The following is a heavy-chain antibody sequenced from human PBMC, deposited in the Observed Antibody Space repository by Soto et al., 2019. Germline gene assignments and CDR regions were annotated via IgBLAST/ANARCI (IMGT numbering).Heavy chain of an antibody. CDR1: RGSISSSSYY. J-gene: IGHJ4*02. V-gene: IGHV4-39*01. D-gene: IGHD2-8*01. Sequence: SETLSLTCTVSRGSISSSSYYWGWIRQPPGKGLEWIGSIYYSGSTYYNPSLKSRVTISVDTSKNQFSLKLSSVTAADTAVYYCARRGSYCTNGVCYTRGFLDYWGQGTLVTVSS. CDR3: ARRGSYCTNGVCYTRGFLDY. CDR2: IYYSGST.